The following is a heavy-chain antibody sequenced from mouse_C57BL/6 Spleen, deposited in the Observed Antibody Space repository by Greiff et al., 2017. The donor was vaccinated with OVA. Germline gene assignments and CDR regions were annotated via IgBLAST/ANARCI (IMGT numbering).Heavy chain of an antibody. CDR3: ASMSDYDESAMDY. CDR1: GFSLTSYG. D-gene: IGHD2-4*01. Sequence: QVQLQQSGPGLVQPSQSLSITCTVSGFSLTSYGVHWVRQSPGKGLEWLGVIWSGGSTDYNAAFISRLSISKNKSKSQVFFKMNSLQADDTAIYYCASMSDYDESAMDYWGQGTSVTVSS. V-gene: IGHV2-2*01. J-gene: IGHJ4*01. CDR2: IWSGGST.